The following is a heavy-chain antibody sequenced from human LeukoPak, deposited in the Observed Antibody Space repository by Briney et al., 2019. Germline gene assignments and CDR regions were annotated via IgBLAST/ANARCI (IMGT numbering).Heavy chain of an antibody. V-gene: IGHV1-24*01. CDR3: ARGITFGGVIVNVFDI. CDR2: FDPEDGET. J-gene: IGHJ3*02. CDR1: GYTLTQLS. Sequence: GASVKVSCKGSGYTLTQLSMHWVRQAPGKGLEWMGGFDPEDGETIYAQKFQGRVTMTEDTSTDTAHMELSSLRSEDTAVYYCARGITFGGVIVNVFDIWGQGTMVTVSS. D-gene: IGHD3-16*02.